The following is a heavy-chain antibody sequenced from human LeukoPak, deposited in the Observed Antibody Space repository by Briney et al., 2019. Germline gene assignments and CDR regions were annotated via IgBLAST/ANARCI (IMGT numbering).Heavy chain of an antibody. CDR3: ARRRIAVAGKGWFDP. J-gene: IGHJ5*02. Sequence: PSETLSLTCAVYGGSFSGYYWSWIRQPPGKGLEWIGEINHSGSTNYNPSLKSRVTISVDTSKNQFSLKLSSVTAADTAVYYCARRRIAVAGKGWFDPWGQGTLVTVSS. CDR2: INHSGST. D-gene: IGHD6-19*01. V-gene: IGHV4-34*01. CDR1: GGSFSGYY.